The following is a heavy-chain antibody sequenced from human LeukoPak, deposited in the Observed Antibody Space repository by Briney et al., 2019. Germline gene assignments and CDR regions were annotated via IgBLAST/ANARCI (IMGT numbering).Heavy chain of an antibody. Sequence: ASVKVSCKASGCTFTSYDINWVRQATGQGLEWMGWMNPNSGNTGYAQKFQGRVTMTRNTSISTAYMELSSLRSEDTAVYYCARSYSSSWYGGGDYWGQGTLVTVSS. J-gene: IGHJ4*02. CDR3: ARSYSSSWYGGGDY. CDR1: GCTFTSYD. CDR2: MNPNSGNT. V-gene: IGHV1-8*01. D-gene: IGHD6-13*01.